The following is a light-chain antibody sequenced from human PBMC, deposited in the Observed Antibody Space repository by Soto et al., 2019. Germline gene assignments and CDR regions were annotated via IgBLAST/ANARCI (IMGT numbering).Light chain of an antibody. CDR3: QQYNNWPYT. CDR1: QSVSSN. V-gene: IGKV3-15*01. CDR2: GAS. J-gene: IGKJ2*01. Sequence: EIVMTQSPATLSVSPGERANLSCRASQSVSSNFAWYQQKPGQAPRLLIYGASTRATGMPARFSGSGSGTEFTLTISSLQSEDFAVYYCQQYNNWPYTFGQGTKLEIK.